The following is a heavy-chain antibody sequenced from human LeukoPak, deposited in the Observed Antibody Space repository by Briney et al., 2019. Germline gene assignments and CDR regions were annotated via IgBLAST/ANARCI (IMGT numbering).Heavy chain of an antibody. V-gene: IGHV3-7*01. Sequence: GGSLRLSCAASGFTFSSYWMSWVRQAPGKGLDWVANIKQDGSEEYYVDSVKGRFTISRDNAKNSLYLQMNSLRAEDTAVYYCARALRYFDWLLFFWGQGTLVTASS. CDR2: IKQDGSEE. CDR3: ARALRYFDWLLFF. D-gene: IGHD3-9*01. CDR1: GFTFSSYW. J-gene: IGHJ4*02.